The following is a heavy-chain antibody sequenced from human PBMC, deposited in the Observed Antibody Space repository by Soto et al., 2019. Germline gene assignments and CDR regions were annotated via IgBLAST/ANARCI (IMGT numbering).Heavy chain of an antibody. V-gene: IGHV2-5*02. CDR2: IYWDDDK. J-gene: IGHJ5*02. CDR3: AHRDSSGPSPDNWFDP. CDR1: GFSLSTSGVG. Sequence: QITLKESGPTLVKPTQTLTLTCTFSGFSLSTSGVGVGWIRQPPGKALEWLALIYWDDDKRYSPSLKSRLTITKDTSINQVVLTMTNMDPVDTATYYCAHRDSSGPSPDNWFDPWGQGTLVTVSS. D-gene: IGHD6-25*01.